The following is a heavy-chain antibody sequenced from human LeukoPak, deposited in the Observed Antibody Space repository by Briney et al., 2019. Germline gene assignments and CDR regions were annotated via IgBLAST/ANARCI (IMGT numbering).Heavy chain of an antibody. CDR2: INPNSGGT. D-gene: IGHD3-22*01. CDR3: AGGLRVISRRKGVDY. Sequence: GASVKVSCKASGYTFTGYYMHWVRQAPGQGLEWMGWINPNSGGTNYAQKFQGRVTMTRDTSISTAYMELSRLRSDDTAVYYCAGGLRVISRRKGVDYGGQGTLVPVSS. V-gene: IGHV1-2*02. J-gene: IGHJ4*02. CDR1: GYTFTGYY.